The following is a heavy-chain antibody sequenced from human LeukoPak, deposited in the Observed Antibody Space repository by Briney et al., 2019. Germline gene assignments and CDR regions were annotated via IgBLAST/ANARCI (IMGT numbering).Heavy chain of an antibody. V-gene: IGHV1-2*02. Sequence: GASVKVSCKASGYTFTGYCMHWVRQAPGQGLKWMGWINPNSGGTNYAQKFQGRVTMTRDTSISTAYMELSRLRSDDTAVYYCARRVGAKYYFDYWGQGTLVTVSS. CDR2: INPNSGGT. CDR1: GYTFTGYC. D-gene: IGHD1-26*01. CDR3: ARRVGAKYYFDY. J-gene: IGHJ4*02.